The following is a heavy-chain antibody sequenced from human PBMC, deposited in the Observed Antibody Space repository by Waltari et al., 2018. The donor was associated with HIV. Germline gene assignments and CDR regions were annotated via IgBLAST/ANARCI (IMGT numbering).Heavy chain of an antibody. CDR3: ARFLAVPAASNYMDV. V-gene: IGHV1-18*01. Sequence: QVQLVQSGAEVKKPGASVKVSCKASGYTFTNYEIGWVRQAPGQGLEWMGWISDYNGNTNYTQKMQGRVTLTTDTSKNIAYMELRSLRYDDTAVYYCARFLAVPAASNYMDVWGKGTTVTVSS. CDR1: GYTFTNYE. J-gene: IGHJ6*03. D-gene: IGHD2-2*01. CDR2: ISDYNGNT.